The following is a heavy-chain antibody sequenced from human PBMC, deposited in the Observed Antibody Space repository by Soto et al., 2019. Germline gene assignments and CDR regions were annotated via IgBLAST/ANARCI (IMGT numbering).Heavy chain of an antibody. D-gene: IGHD1-7*01. CDR3: VRRVSGNYDY. CDR2: ISSNGGTT. V-gene: IGHV3-64*01. J-gene: IGHJ4*02. CDR1: GFTFSSYD. Sequence: EVQLAESGGGMVQPGGSLRLSCVASGFTFSSYDMHWVRQAPGKGLEYVSSISSNGGTTYYGTSVKGRFTISRDNSKNTLYLQRGSLRAEDLAVYYCVRRVSGNYDYWGQGTLVTVSS.